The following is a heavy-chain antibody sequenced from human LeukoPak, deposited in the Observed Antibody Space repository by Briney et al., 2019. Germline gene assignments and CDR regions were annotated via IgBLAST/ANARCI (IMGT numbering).Heavy chain of an antibody. CDR3: ARRAAPNYYMDV. J-gene: IGHJ6*03. CDR2: INHSGST. Sequence: SETLSLTCAVYSGSFSGYYWSWIRQPPGKGLEWIGEINHSGSTNYNPSLKSRVTISVDTSKNQFSLKLSSVTAADTAVYYCARRAAPNYYMDVWGKGTTVTVSS. CDR1: SGSFSGYY. V-gene: IGHV4-34*01.